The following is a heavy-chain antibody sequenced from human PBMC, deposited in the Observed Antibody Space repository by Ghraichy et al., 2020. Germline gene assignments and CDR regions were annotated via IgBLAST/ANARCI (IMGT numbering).Heavy chain of an antibody. D-gene: IGHD3-22*01. Sequence: SETLSLTCTVSGASIDSFFWSWIRQVPGGGPECLGYVYNAIYTKYNPSLKSRAYISVDRSKNHLSLELESVTAADTAVYYCARHATHSDTNGYFQDWGQGILVTVSS. V-gene: IGHV4-59*08. CDR2: VYNAIYT. CDR3: ARHATHSDTNGYFQD. J-gene: IGHJ4*02. CDR1: GASIDSFF.